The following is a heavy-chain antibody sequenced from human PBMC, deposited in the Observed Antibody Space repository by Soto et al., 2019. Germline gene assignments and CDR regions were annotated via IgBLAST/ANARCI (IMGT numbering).Heavy chain of an antibody. J-gene: IGHJ4*02. CDR3: ARDGRESYGTASDY. V-gene: IGHV1-8*01. CDR2: MNPNSGNT. D-gene: IGHD1-1*01. CDR1: GYTFTSYD. Sequence: ASVKVSCKASGYTFTSYDINWVRQATGQGLEWMGWMNPNSGNTGYAQKFQGRVTMTRNTSISTAYMELSSLRSEDTAVYYCARDGRESYGTASDYWGQGTLVTVSS.